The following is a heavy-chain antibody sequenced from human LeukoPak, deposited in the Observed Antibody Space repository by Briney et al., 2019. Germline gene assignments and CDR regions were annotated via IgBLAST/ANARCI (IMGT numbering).Heavy chain of an antibody. D-gene: IGHD2-21*01. Sequence: SETLSLTCTVSGGSMSSGSYYWSWIRQPAGKGLEWIGRIYTSGSTNYNPSLQSRVTISVDTSKNQFSLKLSSVTAADTAVYYCARLLGSHINYFDPWGQGTLVTVSS. J-gene: IGHJ5*02. CDR1: GGSMSSGSYY. CDR2: IYTSGST. CDR3: ARLLGSHINYFDP. V-gene: IGHV4-61*02.